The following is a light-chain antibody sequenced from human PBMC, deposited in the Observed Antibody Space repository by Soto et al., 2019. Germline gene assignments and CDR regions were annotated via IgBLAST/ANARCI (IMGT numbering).Light chain of an antibody. Sequence: ERVMTQSPATLSVSPGERVTLSCRASQSVINNLAWYQQKPGQAPRLLIYGASTRATGIPSRFSGSGSGTEFTLTSSSLQPDDFASYYCQQYNSHSRTFGQGTKVDIK. CDR1: QSVINN. V-gene: IGKV3-15*01. J-gene: IGKJ1*01. CDR3: QQYNSHSRT. CDR2: GAS.